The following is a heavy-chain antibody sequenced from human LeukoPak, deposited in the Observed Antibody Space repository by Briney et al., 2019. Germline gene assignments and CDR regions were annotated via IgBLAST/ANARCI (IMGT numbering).Heavy chain of an antibody. J-gene: IGHJ3*02. V-gene: IGHV3-23*01. Sequence: PGGSLRLSCAASGFTFSSYEMNWVRQAPGKGLEWVSAISGSGGSTYYADSVKGRFTISRDNSKNTLYLQMNSLRAEDTAVYYCAKDQGIQLWLVLPDAFDIWGQGTMVTVSS. CDR1: GFTFSSYE. D-gene: IGHD5-18*01. CDR2: ISGSGGST. CDR3: AKDQGIQLWLVLPDAFDI.